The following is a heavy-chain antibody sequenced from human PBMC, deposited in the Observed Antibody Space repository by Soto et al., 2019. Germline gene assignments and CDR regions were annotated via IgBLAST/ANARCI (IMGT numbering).Heavy chain of an antibody. D-gene: IGHD3-10*01. CDR1: GFTFSDYY. V-gene: IGHV3-11*04. CDR2: ISSSGSTI. J-gene: IGHJ6*02. Sequence: GGSLRLSCAASGFTFSDYYMSWIRQAPGKGLEWVSYISSSGSTIYYADSVKGRFTISRDNAKNSLYLQMNSLRAEDTAVYYCARDTYYYGSGSLYYYYYGMDVWGQGTTVTVSS. CDR3: ARDTYYYGSGSLYYYYYGMDV.